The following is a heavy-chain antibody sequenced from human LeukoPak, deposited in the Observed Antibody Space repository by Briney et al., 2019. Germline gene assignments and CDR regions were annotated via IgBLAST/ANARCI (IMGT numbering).Heavy chain of an antibody. CDR1: GFTFDGYA. J-gene: IGHJ4*02. Sequence: GGSLRLSCAASGFTFDGYAMHWVRQAPGKGLQWVSSISWNGDDIGYADSVKGRFTISRDNAKNFLYLQMNSLRTEDKALYYCAKGSGTYQGPFDSWGRGTLVTVSS. V-gene: IGHV3-9*01. D-gene: IGHD1-26*01. CDR2: ISWNGDDI. CDR3: AKGSGTYQGPFDS.